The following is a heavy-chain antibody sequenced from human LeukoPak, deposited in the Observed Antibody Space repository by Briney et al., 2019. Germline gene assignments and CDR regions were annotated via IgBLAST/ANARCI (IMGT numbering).Heavy chain of an antibody. CDR1: GFTFSSYA. D-gene: IGHD3-22*01. CDR2: ISGSGGYT. V-gene: IGHV3-23*01. CDR3: AKGNSGYYFDY. Sequence: GGSLRLSCAASGFTFSSYAMSWVRQAPGKGLEWVSAISGSGGYTYYADSVRGRFTISRDNSKNTLYLQMSSLRAGDTALYYCAKGNSGYYFDYWGQGSLVTVSS. J-gene: IGHJ4*02.